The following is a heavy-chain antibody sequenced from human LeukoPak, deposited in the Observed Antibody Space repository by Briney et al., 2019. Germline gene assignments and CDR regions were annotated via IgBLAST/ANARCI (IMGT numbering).Heavy chain of an antibody. D-gene: IGHD2-21*02. J-gene: IGHJ4*02. CDR1: GFTFNNYS. CDR3: ATDRASCGGDCYPVLYY. Sequence: PGGSLRLSCVASGFTFNNYSMNWVRQAPGKGLEWVSSISGSSNYTYQADSVKGRFTISRDNTKNSLFLLMNSLRAEDTAVYYCATDRASCGGDCYPVLYYGGQGILVTVSS. V-gene: IGHV3-21*01. CDR2: ISGSSNYT.